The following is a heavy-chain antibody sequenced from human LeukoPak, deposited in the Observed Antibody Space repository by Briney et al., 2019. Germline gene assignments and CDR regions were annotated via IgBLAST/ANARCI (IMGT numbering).Heavy chain of an antibody. D-gene: IGHD6-19*01. Sequence: SGGSLRLSCAASGFTLSSYWMHWVRQAPGKGLVWVSRINSDGSSTSYADSVKGRFTISRDTSKNTVSLQMNSLRAEDTAVYYCAGDKTTGGWYEFDYWGQGTLVTVSS. CDR3: AGDKTTGGWYEFDY. V-gene: IGHV3-74*01. J-gene: IGHJ4*02. CDR2: INSDGSST. CDR1: GFTLSSYW.